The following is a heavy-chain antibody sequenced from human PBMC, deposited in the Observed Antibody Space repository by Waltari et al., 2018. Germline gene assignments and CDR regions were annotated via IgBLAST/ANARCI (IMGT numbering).Heavy chain of an antibody. D-gene: IGHD3-9*01. Sequence: QLQLQESGPGLVKPSETLSLTCTVSGGSISSSSYYWGWICQPPGKGLEWSGSIYYSGGTYYNPSLKSRVTISVDTSKNQFSLKLSSVTAADTAVYYCARTYYDILTGPNWFDPWGQGTLVTVSS. CDR1: GGSISSSSYY. CDR3: ARTYYDILTGPNWFDP. J-gene: IGHJ5*02. CDR2: IYYSGGT. V-gene: IGHV4-39*01.